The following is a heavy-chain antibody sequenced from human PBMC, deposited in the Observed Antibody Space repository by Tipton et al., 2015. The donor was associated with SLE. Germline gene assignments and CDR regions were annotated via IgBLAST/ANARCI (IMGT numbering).Heavy chain of an antibody. CDR1: GFTFSSYW. CDR2: VKQEGSDK. D-gene: IGHD3-16*01. Sequence: SLRLSCAASGFTFSSYWMSWVRQAPGKGLEWVANVKQEGSDKYYVDSVKGRFTISRDNAKNSLYLQMNSLRAEDTAVYYCATFEGGALFDYWGPGTLVTVSS. CDR3: ATFEGGALFDY. V-gene: IGHV3-7*03. J-gene: IGHJ4*02.